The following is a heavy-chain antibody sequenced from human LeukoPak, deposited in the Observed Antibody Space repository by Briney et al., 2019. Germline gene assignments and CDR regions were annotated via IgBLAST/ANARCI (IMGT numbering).Heavy chain of an antibody. D-gene: IGHD5-12*01. CDR3: VRDGGVSGYDLLDY. CDR2: INQDGSEE. V-gene: IGHV3-7*01. J-gene: IGHJ4*02. CDR1: GFTFSVYW. Sequence: SGGSLRLSCAASGFTFSVYWMTWVRQAPGKGLKWVAQINQDGSEEYYMDSVKARFTISRDNAKNSVFLQMNSLRAEDTAVYYCVRDGGVSGYDLLDYWGQGTLVTVSS.